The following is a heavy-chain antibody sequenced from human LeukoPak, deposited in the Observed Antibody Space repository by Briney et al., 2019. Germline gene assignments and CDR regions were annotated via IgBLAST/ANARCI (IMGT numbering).Heavy chain of an antibody. Sequence: GGSLRLSCAASGFSFSSYAMTWVRQAPGKGLEWVSAINGSGGSTYYADSVKGRFTISRDNSKNTLYLQMNSLRAEDTAVYYCAKDQDYYDSVDAFDIWGQGTMVTVSS. V-gene: IGHV3-23*01. CDR1: GFSFSSYA. CDR2: INGSGGST. D-gene: IGHD3-22*01. CDR3: AKDQDYYDSVDAFDI. J-gene: IGHJ3*02.